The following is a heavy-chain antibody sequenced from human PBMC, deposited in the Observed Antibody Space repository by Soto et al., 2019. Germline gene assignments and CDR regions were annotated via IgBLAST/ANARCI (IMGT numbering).Heavy chain of an antibody. CDR1: EYTFNSYL. J-gene: IGHJ4*02. D-gene: IGHD1-7*01. V-gene: IGHV5-10-1*01. CDR3: ARHNWNYSFDY. Sequence: GESLKISCKGSEYTFNSYLISLVRQMPGKGLEWMGRIDPSDSYTIYSPSFQGHVTFSVDKSISTAYFQWSSLKASDTAMYYCARHNWNYSFDYWGQGTLVTVSS. CDR2: IDPSDSYT.